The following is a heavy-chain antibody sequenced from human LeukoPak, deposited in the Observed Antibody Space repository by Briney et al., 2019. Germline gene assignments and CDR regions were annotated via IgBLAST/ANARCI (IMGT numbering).Heavy chain of an antibody. CDR2: INPNSGGT. V-gene: IGHV1-2*04. Sequence: WASVKVSCKASGYTFTGYHMHWVRQAPGQGLEWMGWINPNSGGTNYAQKFQGWVTMTRDTSISTAYMELSRLRSDDTAVYYCARAPHPDSSGYRQYGMDVWGQGTTVTVSS. CDR3: ARAPHPDSSGYRQYGMDV. CDR1: GYTFTGYH. J-gene: IGHJ6*02. D-gene: IGHD3-22*01.